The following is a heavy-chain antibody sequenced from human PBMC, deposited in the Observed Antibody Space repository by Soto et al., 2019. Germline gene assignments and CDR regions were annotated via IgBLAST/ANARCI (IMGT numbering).Heavy chain of an antibody. CDR2: ISGSGGST. D-gene: IGHD5-18*01. CDR1: GFTFSSYA. V-gene: IGHV3-23*01. CDR3: AARSSGYSYGYGY. J-gene: IGHJ4*02. Sequence: EVQLLESGGRLVQPGGSLRLSCAASGFTFSSYAMSWVRQAPGKGLEWVSAISGSGGSTYYADSVKGRFTISRDNSKNTLYLQMNSLRAEDTAVYYCAARSSGYSYGYGYWGQGTLVTVSS.